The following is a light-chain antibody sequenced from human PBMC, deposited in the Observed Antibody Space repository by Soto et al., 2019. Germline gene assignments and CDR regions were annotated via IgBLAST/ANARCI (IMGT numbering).Light chain of an antibody. CDR2: ATP. Sequence: DIQMTQSPSSRSASVGDRVTITCRASQSISSYLNWYQQKPGKAPKHLIYATPSLQSGVPSRFGGSSSGTNFTFTINSLQHEDFATYYCQQSYSTPCFGPGTKVDIK. V-gene: IGKV1-39*01. J-gene: IGKJ3*01. CDR3: QQSYSTPC. CDR1: QSISSY.